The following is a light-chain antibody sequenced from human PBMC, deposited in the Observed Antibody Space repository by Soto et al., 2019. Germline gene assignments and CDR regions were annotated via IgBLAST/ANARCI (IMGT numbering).Light chain of an antibody. Sequence: DIQMTQSPSSLSASVGDRVTITCQASQNINNYLNWYQQKPGKAPKLLIYDASSLESGVPSRFSGSGSGTEFTLTISSLQPDDFATYYCQQYNSYSLTFGGGTKVDIK. CDR2: DAS. CDR3: QQYNSYSLT. CDR1: QNINNY. J-gene: IGKJ4*01. V-gene: IGKV1-5*01.